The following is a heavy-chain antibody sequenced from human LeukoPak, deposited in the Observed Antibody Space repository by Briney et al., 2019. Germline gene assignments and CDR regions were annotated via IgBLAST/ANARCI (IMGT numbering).Heavy chain of an antibody. CDR1: GGSISSSSYY. CDR2: INHSGST. J-gene: IGHJ6*03. V-gene: IGHV4-39*07. Sequence: SETLSLTCTVSGGSISSSSYYWGWIRQPPGKGLEWIGEINHSGSTNYNPSLKSRVTISVDTSKDQFSLKLSSVTAADTAVYYCARGRKGFLEWLLPTRYYYYMDVWGKGTTVTVSS. D-gene: IGHD3-3*01. CDR3: ARGRKGFLEWLLPTRYYYYMDV.